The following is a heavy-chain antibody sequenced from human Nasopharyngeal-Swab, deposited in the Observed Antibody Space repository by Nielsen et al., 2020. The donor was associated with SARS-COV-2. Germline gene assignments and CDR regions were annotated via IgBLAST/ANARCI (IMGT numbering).Heavy chain of an antibody. V-gene: IGHV1-46*01. D-gene: IGHD3-10*01. J-gene: IGHJ5*02. CDR2: INPSGVTT. CDR3: ARGCVTTVVRGVGDWFDP. Sequence: WVRQAPGQGLEWMGIINPSGVTTTYAQKFQGRVTMTRDTSTRAAYMELSSLIYEDTAVYYCARGCVTTVVRGVGDWFDPWGQGTLVTVSS.